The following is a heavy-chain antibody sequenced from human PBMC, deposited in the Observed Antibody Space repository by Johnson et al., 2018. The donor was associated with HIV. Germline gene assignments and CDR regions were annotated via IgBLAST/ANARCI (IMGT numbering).Heavy chain of an antibody. J-gene: IGHJ3*02. V-gene: IGHV3-30*04. Sequence: QVQLVESGGGVVQPGRSLRLSCAASGFTFSSYAMHWVRQAPGKGLEWVAVISYDGNNKYYADSVKGRFTISRDNSRNTLYLQMNSLRAEDTAVYYCAYPREGSSWSNDAFDIWGQGTMVTVSS. CDR2: ISYDGNNK. D-gene: IGHD6-13*01. CDR1: GFTFSSYA. CDR3: AYPREGSSWSNDAFDI.